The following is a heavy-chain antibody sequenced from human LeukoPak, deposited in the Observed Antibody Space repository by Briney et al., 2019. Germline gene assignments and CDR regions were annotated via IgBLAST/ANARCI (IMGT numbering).Heavy chain of an antibody. CDR1: GGTFSSYA. Sequence: SVKVSCKASGGTFSSYAISWVRQAPGQGLEWMGGIIPIFGTANYAQKFQGSVTITADESTSTAYMEMSSLRSEDTAVHYCARSRWTIFGVVIKSLYYFDYWGQGTLVTVSS. CDR2: IIPIFGTA. D-gene: IGHD3-3*01. V-gene: IGHV1-69*13. J-gene: IGHJ4*02. CDR3: ARSRWTIFGVVIKSLYYFDY.